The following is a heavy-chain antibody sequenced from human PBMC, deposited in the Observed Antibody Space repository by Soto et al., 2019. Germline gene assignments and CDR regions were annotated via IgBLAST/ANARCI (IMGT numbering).Heavy chain of an antibody. V-gene: IGHV4-61*01. CDR2: IYYSGST. J-gene: IGHJ6*02. D-gene: IGHD6-19*01. Sequence: SETLSLTCTVSGGSVSSGSYYWSWIRQPPGNGLEWIGYIYYSGSTNYNPSLKSRVTISVDTSKNQFSLKLSSVTAADTAVYYCARGEGKIIAVAGTPYYYYGMDVWGQGTTVTVSS. CDR1: GGSVSSGSYY. CDR3: ARGEGKIIAVAGTPYYYYGMDV.